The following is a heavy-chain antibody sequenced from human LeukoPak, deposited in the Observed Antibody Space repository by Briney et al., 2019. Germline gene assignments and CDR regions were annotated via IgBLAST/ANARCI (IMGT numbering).Heavy chain of an antibody. Sequence: PGGSLRLSCAASGFTFSSYAMSWVRQAPGKGLEWVANIKQDGSEKYYVDSVKGRFTISRDNAKNSLYLQMNSLRAEDTAVYYCASISDRYCSGGSCSFDYWGQGTLVTVSS. CDR1: GFTFSSYA. CDR2: IKQDGSEK. CDR3: ASISDRYCSGGSCSFDY. D-gene: IGHD2-15*01. V-gene: IGHV3-7*01. J-gene: IGHJ4*02.